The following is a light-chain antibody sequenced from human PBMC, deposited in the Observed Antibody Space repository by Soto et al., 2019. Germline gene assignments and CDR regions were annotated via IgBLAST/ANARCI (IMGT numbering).Light chain of an antibody. CDR3: QQYGNTPVT. CDR2: GAS. Sequence: EIVLTQSPGTLSLSPGERATLSCRASQSVSSSYLAWYQQKPGQAPRLLIYGASTRSTGIPDRICGSGSGTDFTLTISRLEPEDFAVYYCQQYGNTPVTFGQGTKVEIK. CDR1: QSVSSSY. J-gene: IGKJ1*01. V-gene: IGKV3-20*01.